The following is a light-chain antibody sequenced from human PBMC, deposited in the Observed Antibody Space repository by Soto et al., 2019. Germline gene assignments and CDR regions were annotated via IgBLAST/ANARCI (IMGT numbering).Light chain of an antibody. CDR2: DAS. CDR3: QQRSNWPWT. CDR1: QSVSSY. J-gene: IGKJ1*01. Sequence: EIVLTQSPATLSLSPGERATLSCRASQSVSSYLAWYQQKPGQAPRLLIYDASNRATGIPARFSGSGSGTDFTLTISSLEPEDFAVYYCQQRSNWPWTFGQGPKVELK. V-gene: IGKV3-11*01.